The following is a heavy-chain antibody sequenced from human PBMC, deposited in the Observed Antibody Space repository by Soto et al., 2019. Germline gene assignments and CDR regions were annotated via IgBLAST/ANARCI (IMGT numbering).Heavy chain of an antibody. CDR1: GYTFTSFY. D-gene: IGHD2-21*02. CDR3: AARPSYCGGDCYPFYY. CDR2: LNPSDGNT. V-gene: IGHV1-46*01. J-gene: IGHJ4*02. Sequence: ASVKVSCRASGYTFTSFYIHWVRQAPGQGLEWMGILNPSDGNTTYAQKFQDRVTMTRDTTTSTVYMDLGSLRSEDTAVYYCAARPSYCGGDCYPFYYWGQGTLVTVSS.